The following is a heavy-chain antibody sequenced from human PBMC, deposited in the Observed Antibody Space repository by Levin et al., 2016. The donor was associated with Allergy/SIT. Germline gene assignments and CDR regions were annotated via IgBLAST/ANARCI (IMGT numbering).Heavy chain of an antibody. V-gene: IGHV3-11*01. CDR2: VSGSDITI. D-gene: IGHD2-15*01. J-gene: IGHJ4*02. Sequence: LSLTCAASGFIFSDYYMSWIRQAPGKGLEWVSYVSGSDITIDYADSVKGRFTISRDNAKNSLYLQMNSLRAEDTAVYYCARDYCSGGSCHDFDYWGQGTLVTVSS. CDR1: GFIFSDYY. CDR3: ARDYCSGGSCHDFDY.